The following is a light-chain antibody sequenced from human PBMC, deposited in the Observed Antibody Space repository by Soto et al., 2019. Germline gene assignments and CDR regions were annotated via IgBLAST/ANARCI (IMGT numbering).Light chain of an antibody. CDR3: SSYTSSSTL. V-gene: IGLV2-14*01. J-gene: IGLJ1*01. CDR1: SSDVGSYNY. Sequence: QSLLTQPASVSGSPGQSITISCTGTSSDVGSYNYVSWYQQHPGKAPKLMIYEVSDRPSGISSRFSGSKSGNTASLTISGLQTEDGADYYCSSYTSSSTLFGTGTKVTVL. CDR2: EVS.